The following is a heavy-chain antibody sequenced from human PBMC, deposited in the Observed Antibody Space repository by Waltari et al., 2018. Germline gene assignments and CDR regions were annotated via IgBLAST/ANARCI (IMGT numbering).Heavy chain of an antibody. CDR2: ISSGSDYI. V-gene: IGHV3-21*01. D-gene: IGHD6-13*01. Sequence: EVQLVESGGGPVKPGGPLRLSCVASGFPFRRHNMNWIRQAPGKGLEWVSSISSGSDYIYYAASVRGRFTISRDNAKNSLFLEMNSLRAEDTAVYYCARIPSLASAGYYFDYWGQGTLVTVSS. J-gene: IGHJ4*02. CDR1: GFPFRRHN. CDR3: ARIPSLASAGYYFDY.